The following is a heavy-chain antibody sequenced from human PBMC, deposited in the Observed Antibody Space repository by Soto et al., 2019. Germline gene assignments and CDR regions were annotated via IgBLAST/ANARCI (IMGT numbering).Heavy chain of an antibody. D-gene: IGHD3-22*01. CDR1: GGSISSYY. V-gene: IGHV4-59*12. Sequence: SETLSLTCTVSGGSISSYYWSWIRQPPGKGLEWIWYIYYSGSTNYNPSLKSRVTMSVDTSKNQFSLKLSSVTAADTAVYYCAGTSYDSSGKSDYWGQGTLVTAPQ. J-gene: IGHJ4*02. CDR2: IYYSGST. CDR3: AGTSYDSSGKSDY.